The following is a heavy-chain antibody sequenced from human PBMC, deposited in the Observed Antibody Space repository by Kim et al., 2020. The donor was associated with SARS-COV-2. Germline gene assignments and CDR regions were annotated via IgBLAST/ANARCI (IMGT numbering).Heavy chain of an antibody. V-gene: IGHV3-30*18. CDR3: AKDEHDGYSNISPHY. CDR2: ISYYGTVQ. CDR1: GFNFNDYA. Sequence: GGSLRLSCAASGFNFNDYAMHWVRQAPGQGLEWVALISYYGTVQYYADSVEGRFTVSRDNTNNTLYLQMSSLRTEDTAVYYCAKDEHDGYSNISPHYWG. J-gene: IGHJ4*01. D-gene: IGHD4-4*01.